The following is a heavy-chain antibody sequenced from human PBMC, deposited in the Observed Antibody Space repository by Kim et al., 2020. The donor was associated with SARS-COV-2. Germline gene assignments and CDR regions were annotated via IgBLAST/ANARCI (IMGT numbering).Heavy chain of an antibody. Sequence: GESLKISCKGSGYSFANYWVGWVRQMPGKGLEWMGIIYPLDSDTRYSPSFQGQVTISADKSISTAYLQWSSLKASDTAMYFCARHPTSHGSGSYIRDWGQGTLVTVSS. D-gene: IGHD3-10*01. J-gene: IGHJ4*02. CDR1: GYSFANYW. CDR3: ARHPTSHGSGSYIRD. V-gene: IGHV5-51*01. CDR2: IYPLDSDT.